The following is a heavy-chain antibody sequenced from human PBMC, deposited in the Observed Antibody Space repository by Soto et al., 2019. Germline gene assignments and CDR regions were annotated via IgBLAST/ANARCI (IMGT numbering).Heavy chain of an antibody. CDR2: ISYDGSNK. D-gene: IGHD2-2*01. V-gene: IGHV3-30*18. Sequence: GGSLRLSCAASGFTFSSYGMHWVRQAPGKGLKWVAVISYDGSNKYYADSVKGRFTISRDNSKNTLYLQMNSLRAEDTAVYYCAKEGYCSSTSCSWPFDYWGQGTLVTVSS. CDR3: AKEGYCSSTSCSWPFDY. CDR1: GFTFSSYG. J-gene: IGHJ4*02.